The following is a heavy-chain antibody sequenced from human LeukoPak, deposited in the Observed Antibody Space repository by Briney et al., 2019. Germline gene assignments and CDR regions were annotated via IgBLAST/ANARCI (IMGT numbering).Heavy chain of an antibody. CDR1: GFTFRSNW. CDR2: MRGDGSEK. CDR3: ARDRGWNCFDS. V-gene: IGHV3-7*01. D-gene: IGHD3-22*01. Sequence: PGGSLRLSCAASGFTFRSNWMSWVRQVPGKGLEWVANMRGDGSEKYYVDSVKGRFTISRDNVKNSLYLQMNSLRAEDTAVYYCARDRGWNCFDSWGQGTLVTVSS. J-gene: IGHJ4*02.